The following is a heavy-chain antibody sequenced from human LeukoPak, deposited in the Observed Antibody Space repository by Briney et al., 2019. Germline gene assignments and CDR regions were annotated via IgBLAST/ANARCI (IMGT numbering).Heavy chain of an antibody. CDR3: AKDVAPDSGWDLDY. J-gene: IGHJ4*02. D-gene: IGHD6-19*01. CDR2: IYNSGAKI. Sequence: GGSLRLSCAVSGLTFSTYSMAWVRQGPGKGLEWVSSIYNSGAKIFYADSVKGRFTISRDNSKNMLYLQMNSLRVEDTAVYYCAKDVAPDSGWDLDYWGQGTLVTVSS. V-gene: IGHV3-23*01. CDR1: GLTFSTYS.